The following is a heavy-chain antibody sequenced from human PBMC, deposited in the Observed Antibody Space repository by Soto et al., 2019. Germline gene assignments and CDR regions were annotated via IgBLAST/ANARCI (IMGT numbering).Heavy chain of an antibody. CDR1: GLSISNDGYS. CDR3: ARVPGP. J-gene: IGHJ5*02. V-gene: IGHV4-30-2*01. CDR2: IYHRGST. Sequence: LSLPFAIFGLSISNDGYSWSWIRQPPGKGLEWIGYIYHRGSTYYNPSLQSRVTISVDRSKHQLSLKLSSVAGADTDVYYCARVPGPSGHGTLVTVYS. D-gene: IGHD3-10*01.